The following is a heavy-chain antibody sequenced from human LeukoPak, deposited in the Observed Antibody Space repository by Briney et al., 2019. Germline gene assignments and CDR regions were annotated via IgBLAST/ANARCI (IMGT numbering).Heavy chain of an antibody. V-gene: IGHV4-59*01. CDR3: ARVSWELLVVDY. CDR1: GGSISSYY. D-gene: IGHD1-26*01. J-gene: IGHJ4*02. Sequence: SETLSLTCTVSGGSISSYYWSWIRQPPGKGLEWIGYIYYSGSTNYNPSLKSRVTISVDTSKNQFSLKLSSVTAADTAVYYCARVSWELLVVDYWGKGTLVTVSS. CDR2: IYYSGST.